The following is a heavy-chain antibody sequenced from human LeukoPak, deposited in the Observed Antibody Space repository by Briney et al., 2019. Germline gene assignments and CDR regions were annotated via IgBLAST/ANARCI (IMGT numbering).Heavy chain of an antibody. Sequence: SETLSLTCTVSDDSITIYYWSWIRQPPGKGLEWIGYIDHTGITNYSPSLNSRVTISRDTSKNHFSLELSSATAADTAVYYCAREAHESSNWGQGTLVTVSS. CDR3: AREAHESSN. CDR2: IDHTGIT. J-gene: IGHJ4*02. D-gene: IGHD3-10*01. V-gene: IGHV4-59*01. CDR1: DDSITIYY.